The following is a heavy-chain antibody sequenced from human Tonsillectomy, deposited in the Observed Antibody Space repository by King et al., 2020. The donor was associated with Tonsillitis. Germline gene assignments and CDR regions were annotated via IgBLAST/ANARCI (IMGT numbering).Heavy chain of an antibody. J-gene: IGHJ5*02. V-gene: IGHV4-39*01. CDR2: IYNGGNT. Sequence: LQLQESGPGLVKPSEALFLTCIVSGGSISSSSYYWGWIRQPPGKGLEWIGSIYNGGNTHYNPSLKSRVTISVDTSKNHLTLKLASVTAADTAFYYCARHQGLGETPWNRWFDPWGRGTLVTVSS. CDR1: GGSISSSSYY. D-gene: IGHD1-1*01. CDR3: ARHQGLGETPWNRWFDP.